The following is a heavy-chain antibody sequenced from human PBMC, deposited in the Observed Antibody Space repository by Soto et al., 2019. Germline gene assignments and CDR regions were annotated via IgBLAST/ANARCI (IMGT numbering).Heavy chain of an antibody. CDR3: PSVGGLSTDAIYGMAF. D-gene: IGHD2-2*01. Sequence: PWEFLYLTCAVYGGPFGGYYWSWRGQPAWKELEWIGEINHSGRTNYNPSLTGRVTLSVDTSKKQFSLKLSDVTAADTDVYYCPSVGGLSTDAIYGMAFSGQGTTVIV. J-gene: IGHJ6*02. V-gene: IGHV4-34*01. CDR2: INHSGRT. CDR1: GGPFGGYY.